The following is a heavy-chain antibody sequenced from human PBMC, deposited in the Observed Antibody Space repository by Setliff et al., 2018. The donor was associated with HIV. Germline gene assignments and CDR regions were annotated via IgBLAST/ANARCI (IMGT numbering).Heavy chain of an antibody. V-gene: IGHV1-18*01. CDR1: GYSFTTSG. D-gene: IGHD3-9*01. CDR3: ATDAYHDSLTGPTPGAFDI. CDR2: INIRSGKT. J-gene: IGHJ3*02. Sequence: ASVKVSCKASGYSFTTSGVSRVRQAPGQGLEWMGGINIRSGKTNPAQKFQGRVTMTEDTATDTAYMELSSLRSEDTAVYYCATDAYHDSLTGPTPGAFDIWGQGTMVTVSS.